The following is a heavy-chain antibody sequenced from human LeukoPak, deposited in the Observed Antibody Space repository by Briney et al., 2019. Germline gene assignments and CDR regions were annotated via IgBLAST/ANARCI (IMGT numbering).Heavy chain of an antibody. V-gene: IGHV3-30*02. J-gene: IGHJ4*02. CDR2: IRYDGSNK. D-gene: IGHD3-3*02. CDR3: AKDAHLLGEGFDY. CDR1: GFTFSSYG. Sequence: PGGSLRLSCAASGFTFSSYGMHWVRQAPGKGLEWVAFIRYDGSNKYYADSVKGRFTISRDNSKDTLYLQMNSLRAEDTAVYYCAKDAHLLGEGFDYWGQGTLVTVSS.